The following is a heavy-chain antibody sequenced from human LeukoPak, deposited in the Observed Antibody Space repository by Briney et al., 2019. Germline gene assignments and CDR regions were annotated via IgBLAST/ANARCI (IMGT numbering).Heavy chain of an antibody. D-gene: IGHD3-10*01. J-gene: IGHJ4*02. V-gene: IGHV1-46*01. CDR3: ARSQYGSGSYLHYFDY. Sequence: GASVKVSCKASGYTFTGYYMHWVRQAPGQGLEWMGWINPNSGSTSYAQKFQGRVTMTRDMSTSTVYMELSSLRSEDTAVYYCARSQYGSGSYLHYFDYWGQGTLVTVSS. CDR2: INPNSGST. CDR1: GYTFTGYY.